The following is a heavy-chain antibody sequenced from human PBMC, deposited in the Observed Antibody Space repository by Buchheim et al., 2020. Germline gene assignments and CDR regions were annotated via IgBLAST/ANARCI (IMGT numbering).Heavy chain of an antibody. CDR2: INPSGGST. D-gene: IGHD6-13*01. CDR3: ARDQRAAAGQYYYYGMDV. J-gene: IGHJ6*02. Sequence: QVQLVQSGAEVKKPGASVKVSCKASGYTFTSYYMHWVRQAPGQGLEWMGIINPSGGSTSYAQKFQGRVTMTRDTSTSTVYMEPSSLRSEDTAVYYCARDQRAAAGQYYYYGMDVWGQGTT. V-gene: IGHV1-46*01. CDR1: GYTFTSYY.